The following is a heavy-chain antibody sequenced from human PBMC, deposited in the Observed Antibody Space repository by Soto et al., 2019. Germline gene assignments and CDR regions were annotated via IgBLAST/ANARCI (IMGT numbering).Heavy chain of an antibody. Sequence: QVQLQESGPGLVKPSETLSLTCTVSGGSINNYYWSWIRQPPVNGLVWIGYIHYTGTTNYNPSLKSRVPMSIERSKHKFSTKMGSVTDADTAVYYCARHAQEMRRSCSSTTCLPFDYWGQGTLVTVSS. CDR1: GGSINNYY. J-gene: IGHJ4*02. D-gene: IGHD2-2*01. V-gene: IGHV4-59*08. CDR3: ARHAQEMRRSCSSTTCLPFDY. CDR2: IHYTGTT.